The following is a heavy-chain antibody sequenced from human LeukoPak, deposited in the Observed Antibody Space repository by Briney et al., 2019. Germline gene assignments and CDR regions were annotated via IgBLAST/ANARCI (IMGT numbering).Heavy chain of an antibody. CDR2: ISSSVNT. D-gene: IGHD2-15*01. J-gene: IGHJ1*01. V-gene: IGHV3-23*01. CDR3: ALPLEDGGAEYFQH. Sequence: GGSLRLSCAASGFTFSSYAMSWVRQAPGKRLEWVSAISSSVNTYYADSVKGRFTISRDNSKNTLYLQMNSLRAEDTAVYYCALPLEDGGAEYFQHWGQGTLVTVSS. CDR1: GFTFSSYA.